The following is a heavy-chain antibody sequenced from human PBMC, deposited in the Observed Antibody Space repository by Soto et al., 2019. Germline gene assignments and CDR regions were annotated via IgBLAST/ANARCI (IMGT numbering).Heavy chain of an antibody. J-gene: IGHJ4*02. D-gene: IGHD2-15*01. CDR1: GYTFTSYY. Sequence: QVQLVQSGAEVKKPGASVKVSCKASGYTFTSYYMHWVRQAPGQGLEWMGIINPSGGRTSYAQKCQGRVTMSSDTSTSTVYMELSSLRSEDTAVYYCARDRLGNQDYWGQGTLVTVSS. CDR3: ARDRLGNQDY. V-gene: IGHV1-46*03. CDR2: INPSGGRT.